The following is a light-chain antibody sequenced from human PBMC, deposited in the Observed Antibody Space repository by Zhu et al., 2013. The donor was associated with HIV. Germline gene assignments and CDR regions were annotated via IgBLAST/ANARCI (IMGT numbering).Light chain of an antibody. V-gene: IGKV3-15*01. Sequence: EILMTQSPAILSVSPGDRATLSCRASQSVGSNLAWYQQKRGQAPRLLIYGASTRATDIPGRFSGSGSGTEFTLTITSLQSEDFAVYYCQQDYNLPHTFGGGTKVEIK. J-gene: IGKJ4*01. CDR3: QQDYNLPHT. CDR2: GAS. CDR1: QSVGSN.